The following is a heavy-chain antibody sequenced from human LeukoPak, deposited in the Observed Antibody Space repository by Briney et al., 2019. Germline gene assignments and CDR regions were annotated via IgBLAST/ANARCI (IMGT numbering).Heavy chain of an antibody. D-gene: IGHD6-13*01. V-gene: IGHV3-9*03. Sequence: GGSLGLSCAASGFTFDDYAMHWVRQAPGKGLEWVSGISWNSGSIGYADSVKGRFTISRDNAKNSLYLQMNSLRAEDMALYYCAKGSQQLVRGYFDYWGQGTLVTVSS. CDR3: AKGSQQLVRGYFDY. CDR2: ISWNSGSI. CDR1: GFTFDDYA. J-gene: IGHJ4*02.